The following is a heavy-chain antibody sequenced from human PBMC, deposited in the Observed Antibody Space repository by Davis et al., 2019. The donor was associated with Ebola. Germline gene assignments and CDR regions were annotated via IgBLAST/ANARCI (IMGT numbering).Heavy chain of an antibody. Sequence: SQTLSLTCAVYGGSFTDYFWSWIRQPPGKGLEWIGETSHHPDYTNYSPSFGGRVTISVDTSKNQFSLKLSSVTAADTAVYYCARVGYDFWSGYLSNNWFDPWGQGTLVTVSS. CDR3: ARVGYDFWSGYLSNNWFDP. D-gene: IGHD3-3*01. CDR1: GGSFTDYF. CDR2: TSHHPDYT. J-gene: IGHJ5*02. V-gene: IGHV4-34*01.